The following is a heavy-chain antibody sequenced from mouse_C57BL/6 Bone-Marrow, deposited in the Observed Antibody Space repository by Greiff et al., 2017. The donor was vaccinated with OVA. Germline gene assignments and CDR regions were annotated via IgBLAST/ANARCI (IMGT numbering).Heavy chain of an antibody. Sequence: EVKLVESGGGLVQPGGSLKLSCAASGFTFSDYYMYWVRQTPEKRLEWVAYISNGGGSTYYPDTVKGRFTISRDNAKNTLYLQMSRLKSEDTAMYYCARLAYDGYYLFAYWGQGTLVTVSA. CDR2: ISNGGGST. CDR3: ARLAYDGYYLFAY. CDR1: GFTFSDYY. D-gene: IGHD2-3*01. V-gene: IGHV5-12*01. J-gene: IGHJ3*01.